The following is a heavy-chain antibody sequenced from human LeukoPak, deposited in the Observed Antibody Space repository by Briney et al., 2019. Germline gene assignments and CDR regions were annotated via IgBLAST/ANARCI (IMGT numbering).Heavy chain of an antibody. D-gene: IGHD5-18*01. Sequence: GGSLRLSCAASGFTFSSYDMHWVRQATGKCLEWVSAIGTAGDTYYPGSVKGRFTISRENAKNSLYLQMNSLRAGDTAVYYCARGGYSFDAFDIWGQGTMVTVSS. CDR2: IGTAGDT. CDR3: ARGGYSFDAFDI. CDR1: GFTFSSYD. V-gene: IGHV3-13*01. J-gene: IGHJ3*02.